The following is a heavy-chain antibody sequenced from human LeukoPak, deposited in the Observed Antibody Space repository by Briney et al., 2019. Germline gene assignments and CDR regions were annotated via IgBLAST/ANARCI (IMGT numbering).Heavy chain of an antibody. J-gene: IGHJ4*02. CDR2: INHSGST. V-gene: IGHV4-34*01. CDR1: GGSFSGHY. D-gene: IGHD6-19*01. CDR3: ARGIVTTAVAGTFGY. Sequence: SETLSVTCAVYGGSFSGHYWSWIRQPQGKGLEWIGEINHSGSTNYSPSLKSRVTISVDTSKNQFALKLSSVTAADTAVYYCARGIVTTAVAGTFGYWGQGTLVTVSS.